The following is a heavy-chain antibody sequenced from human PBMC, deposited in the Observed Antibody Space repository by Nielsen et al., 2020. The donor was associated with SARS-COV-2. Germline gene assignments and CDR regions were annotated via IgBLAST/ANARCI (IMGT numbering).Heavy chain of an antibody. J-gene: IGHJ6*02. Sequence: GESLKISCAASGFTFSSYSMNWVRQAPGKGLEWVSSISSSSSYIYYADSVKGRFTISRDNAKNSLYLQMNSLRAEDTAVYYCARVRFSTRAWQWLPQGFDYYYYYGMDVWGQGTTVTVSS. D-gene: IGHD6-19*01. CDR1: GFTFSSYS. V-gene: IGHV3-21*01. CDR3: ARVRFSTRAWQWLPQGFDYYYYYGMDV. CDR2: ISSSSSYI.